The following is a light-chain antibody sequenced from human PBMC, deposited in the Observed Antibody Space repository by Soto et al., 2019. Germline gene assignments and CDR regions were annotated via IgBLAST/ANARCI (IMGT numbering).Light chain of an antibody. V-gene: IGLV1-47*01. CDR1: ISNIGNNY. CDR2: RSD. CDR3: ATWDDNIVAWL. J-gene: IGLJ3*02. Sequence: QSVLTQPPSASVTPGQRVTISCSGGISNIGNNYVYWYQQLPGTAPKLLIYRSDQRSSGVPDRFSGSKSGTSASLAISGLRSDDEADYYCATWDDNIVAWLFGGGTQLTV.